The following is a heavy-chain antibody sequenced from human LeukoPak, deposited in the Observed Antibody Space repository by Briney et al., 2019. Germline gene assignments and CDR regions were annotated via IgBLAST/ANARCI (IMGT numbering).Heavy chain of an antibody. V-gene: IGHV4-59*12. J-gene: IGHJ4*02. CDR2: IYYSGST. D-gene: IGHD3-9*01. CDR1: GGSISSYY. CDR3: ARMAHYDVLTGYPPGDY. Sequence: SETLSLTCTVSGGSISSYYWSWIRQPPGKGLEWIGYIYYSGSTNYNPSLKSRVAISVDTSKKYFSLKLSSVTAADTAVYYCARMAHYDVLTGYPPGDYWGQGTLVTVSS.